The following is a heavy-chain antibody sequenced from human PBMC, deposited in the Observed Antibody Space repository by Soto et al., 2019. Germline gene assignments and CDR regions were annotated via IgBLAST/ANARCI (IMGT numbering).Heavy chain of an antibody. V-gene: IGHV3-53*02. D-gene: IGHD2-21*01. J-gene: IGHJ6*02. CDR1: GFSISINY. Sequence: ELQLVETGGGLIQTGGSLRLSCAASGFSISINYIAWVRQPPGKGLEWVSTTFSGGNTEYAASVKGRCSISRDNYKNKLYLQMDTLRVEDTAVYYCARKPPSAIQGWAFGMDVWGQGTTVSVSS. CDR2: TFSGGNT. CDR3: ARKPPSAIQGWAFGMDV.